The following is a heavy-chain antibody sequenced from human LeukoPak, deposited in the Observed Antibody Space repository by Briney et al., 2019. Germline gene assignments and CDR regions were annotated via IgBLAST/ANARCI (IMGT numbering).Heavy chain of an antibody. CDR2: ICPDGTVT. V-gene: IGHV3-74*01. Sequence: GGSLRLSCAASGFTFSTYCMHWVRQAPGKGPMWVSRICPDGTVTNYADSVKARFIISRDNARNTVYLQMNSLRVEDTAVYYCVRDFRSADYWGQRTLVTVPS. CDR3: VRDFRSADY. CDR1: GFTFSTYC. J-gene: IGHJ4*02.